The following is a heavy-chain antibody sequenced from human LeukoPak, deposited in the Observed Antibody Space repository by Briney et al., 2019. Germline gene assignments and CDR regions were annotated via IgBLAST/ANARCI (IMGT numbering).Heavy chain of an antibody. CDR3: ARGIRSYYDSSGIYYFDY. CDR2: INHSGST. Sequence: MPSETLSLTCAVYGGSFSGYYWSWIRQPPGKGLEWIGEINHSGSTNYNPSLKSRVTISVGTSKNQFSLKLSSVTAADTAVYYCARGIRSYYDSSGIYYFDYWGQGTLVTVSS. CDR1: GGSFSGYY. V-gene: IGHV4-34*01. J-gene: IGHJ4*02. D-gene: IGHD3-22*01.